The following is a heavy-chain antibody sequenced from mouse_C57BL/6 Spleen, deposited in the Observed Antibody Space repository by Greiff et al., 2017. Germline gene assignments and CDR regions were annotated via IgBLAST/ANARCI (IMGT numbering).Heavy chain of an antibody. J-gene: IGHJ2*01. D-gene: IGHD4-1*01. CDR2: IYPGDGDT. CDR3: ARMDWDYFDY. Sequence: QVQLQQSGPELVKPGASVKISCKASGYAFSSSWMNWVKQRPGKGLEWIGRIYPGDGDTNYNGKFQGKATLTADKSSSTAYMQLSSLTSEDSAVYFCARMDWDYFDYRGQGTTLTVSS. V-gene: IGHV1-82*01. CDR1: GYAFSSSW.